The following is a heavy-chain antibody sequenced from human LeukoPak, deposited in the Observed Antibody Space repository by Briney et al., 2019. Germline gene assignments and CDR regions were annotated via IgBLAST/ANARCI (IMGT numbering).Heavy chain of an antibody. CDR2: ISGSGGST. D-gene: IGHD5-18*01. CDR1: GFTFSSYG. V-gene: IGHV3-23*01. Sequence: GGTLRLSCAASGFTFSSYGMSWVRQAPGKGLEWVSAISGSGGSTFYADSVKGRFTISRDNSKNTLYLQMNSLRAEDTAVYYCAKFRGYSYGPIGYWGQGTLVTVSS. J-gene: IGHJ4*02. CDR3: AKFRGYSYGPIGY.